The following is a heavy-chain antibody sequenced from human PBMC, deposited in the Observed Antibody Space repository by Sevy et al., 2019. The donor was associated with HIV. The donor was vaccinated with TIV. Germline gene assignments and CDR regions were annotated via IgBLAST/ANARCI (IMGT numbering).Heavy chain of an antibody. Sequence: GESLKISCTASGFTFSSYEMNWVRQAPGKGLEWVSYISNSGSNIYYSDSVKGRFTISRDNAKNSLNLQMNSLRAEDTAVYYCARDLPPSATTVTHFDYWGRGTLVTVSS. V-gene: IGHV3-48*03. CDR2: ISNSGSNI. D-gene: IGHD4-17*01. CDR3: ARDLPPSATTVTHFDY. J-gene: IGHJ4*02. CDR1: GFTFSSYE.